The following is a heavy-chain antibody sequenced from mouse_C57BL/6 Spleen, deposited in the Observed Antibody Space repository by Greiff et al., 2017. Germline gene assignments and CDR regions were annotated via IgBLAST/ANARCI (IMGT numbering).Heavy chain of an antibody. Sequence: EVHLVESEGGLVQPGSSMKLSCTASGFTFSDYYMAWVRQVPEKGLEWVANINYDGSSTYYLDSLKSRFIISRDNAKNILYLQMSSLKSEDTATYYCATYCSSYLYYAMDYWGQGTSVTVSS. V-gene: IGHV5-16*01. CDR3: ATYCSSYLYYAMDY. CDR2: INYDGSST. J-gene: IGHJ4*01. D-gene: IGHD1-1*01. CDR1: GFTFSDYY.